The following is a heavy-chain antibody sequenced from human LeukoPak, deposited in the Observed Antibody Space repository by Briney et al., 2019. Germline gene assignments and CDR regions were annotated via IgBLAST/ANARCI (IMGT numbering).Heavy chain of an antibody. V-gene: IGHV3-21*01. D-gene: IGHD6-13*01. Sequence: GGSLRLSCAASGFTFSSYSMNWVRQAPGKGLEWVSSISSSSSYIYYADSVKGRFTISRDNAKNSLYLQMNSLRAEDTAVYYCARGAEEAGRGLYYFDYWGQGTLVTVSS. J-gene: IGHJ4*02. CDR2: ISSSSSYI. CDR3: ARGAEEAGRGLYYFDY. CDR1: GFTFSSYS.